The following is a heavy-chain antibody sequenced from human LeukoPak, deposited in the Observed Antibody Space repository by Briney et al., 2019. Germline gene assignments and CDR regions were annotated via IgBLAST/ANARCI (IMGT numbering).Heavy chain of an antibody. CDR2: IGSDT. CDR3: AKGGYDSSGPYYYYGMDV. J-gene: IGHJ6*02. D-gene: IGHD3-22*01. CDR1: GFTFRIYA. V-gene: IGHV3-23*01. Sequence: GGSLRLSCAASGFTFRIYAMHWVRQAPGKGLEWVSAIGSDTHYADSVRGRFTISRDNSKNTLYLQMNSLRAEDTAVYYCAKGGYDSSGPYYYYGMDVWGQGTTVTVSS.